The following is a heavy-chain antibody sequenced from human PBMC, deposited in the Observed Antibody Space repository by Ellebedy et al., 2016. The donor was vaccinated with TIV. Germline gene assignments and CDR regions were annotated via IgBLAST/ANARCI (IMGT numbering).Heavy chain of an antibody. J-gene: IGHJ2*01. CDR1: GFTFSGFW. V-gene: IGHV3-7*03. CDR3: ARVGPTVTTSSALFRRVRHYCYFDL. Sequence: GESLKISCAASGFTFSGFWMIWVRQAPGKGLEWVANINQDGSEKYYVASVKGRFTISRDNAKHSLYLQMNSLRAEDTPVYYCARVGPTVTTSSALFRRVRHYCYFDLWGRGTLVTVSS. CDR2: INQDGSEK. D-gene: IGHD4-17*01.